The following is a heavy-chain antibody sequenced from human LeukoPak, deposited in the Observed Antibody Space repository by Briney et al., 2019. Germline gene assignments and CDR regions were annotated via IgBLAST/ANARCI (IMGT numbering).Heavy chain of an antibody. J-gene: IGHJ4*02. V-gene: IGHV4-38-2*02. CDR3: ARDATIAAPLMS. CDR2: IFHGVTT. CDR1: GSSINTPYY. D-gene: IGHD6-13*01. Sequence: PSETLSLTCAVSGSSINTPYYWAWIRQPPGEGLEWIGNIFHGVTTFYNPSLMNRVAISVDTSKNQFSLKLTSVTAADTAVYYCARDATIAAPLMSWGQGTLVIVSS.